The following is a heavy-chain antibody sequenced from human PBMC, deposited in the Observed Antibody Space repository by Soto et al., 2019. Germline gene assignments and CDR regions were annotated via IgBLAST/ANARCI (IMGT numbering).Heavy chain of an antibody. D-gene: IGHD6-6*01. CDR1: GDTFSSYA. CDR2: IIPTFGRT. Sequence: ASVKVSCKASGDTFSSYAISWVRQAPGKGLEWMGKIIPTFGRTNYARKFQGRLTISADDSTSTAYMELRSLVSEDTAVYYCARDPLSSFAMDVWGQGTTVTVSS. V-gene: IGHV1-69*13. J-gene: IGHJ6*02. CDR3: ARDPLSSFAMDV.